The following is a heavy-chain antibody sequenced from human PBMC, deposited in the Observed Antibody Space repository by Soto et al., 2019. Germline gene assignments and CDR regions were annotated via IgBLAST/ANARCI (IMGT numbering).Heavy chain of an antibody. CDR1: GFTFSSYS. CDR2: ISSSSSYI. V-gene: IGHV3-21*01. J-gene: IGHJ3*02. Sequence: GGSLRLSCAASGFTFSSYSMNWVRQAPGKGLEWVSSISSSSSYIYYADSVKGRFTISRDNAKNSLYLQMNSLRAEDTAVYYCARCFTVTSVYYIWSQRTMVPVS. CDR3: ARCFTVTSVYYI. D-gene: IGHD4-17*01.